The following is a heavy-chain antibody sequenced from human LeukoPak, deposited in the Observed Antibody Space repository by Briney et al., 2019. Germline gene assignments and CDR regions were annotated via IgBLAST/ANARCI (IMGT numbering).Heavy chain of an antibody. Sequence: ASVKVSCKASGYTFTSYDINWVRQATGQGLEWMGWMNPNSGNTGYAQKFQGRVTITRNTSISTAYMELSSLRSEDTAVYYCARGSRSSRWYEWGFDPWGQGTLVSVSS. D-gene: IGHD6-13*01. CDR3: ARGSRSSRWYEWGFDP. CDR2: MNPNSGNT. CDR1: GYTFTSYD. J-gene: IGHJ5*02. V-gene: IGHV1-8*03.